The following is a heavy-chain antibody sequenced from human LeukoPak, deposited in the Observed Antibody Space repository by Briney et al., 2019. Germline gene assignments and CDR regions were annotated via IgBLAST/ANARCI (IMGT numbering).Heavy chain of an antibody. Sequence: GESLKISCKGSGYSFSTYWIGWVRQMPGKGLEWMGIIYPSDSDTRYSPSFQGQVTISADKSITTAYLQWSSLQASDTAMYYCARSLSPAAVALDYWGQGALVTVSS. CDR2: IYPSDSDT. J-gene: IGHJ4*02. CDR3: ARSLSPAAVALDY. D-gene: IGHD2-2*01. V-gene: IGHV5-51*01. CDR1: GYSFSTYW.